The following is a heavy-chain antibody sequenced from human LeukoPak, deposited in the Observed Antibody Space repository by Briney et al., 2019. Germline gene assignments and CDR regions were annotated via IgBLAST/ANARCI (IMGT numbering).Heavy chain of an antibody. CDR3: TTGYYDILTGYFSFDY. J-gene: IGHJ4*02. D-gene: IGHD3-9*01. CDR2: IKTKTDGGTT. CDR1: GLTFSNAW. Sequence: GGSLRLSCAASGLTFSNAWMSWVRQAPGKGREWVGRIKTKTDGGTTDYAAPVKGRFTISRDDSKNTLYLQMNSLKTEDTAVYFCTTGYYDILTGYFSFDYWGQGTLVTVSS. V-gene: IGHV3-15*01.